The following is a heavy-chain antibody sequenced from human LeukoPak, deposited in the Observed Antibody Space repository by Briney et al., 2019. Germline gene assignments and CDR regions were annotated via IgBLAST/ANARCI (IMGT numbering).Heavy chain of an antibody. V-gene: IGHV3-48*03. CDR2: ISDVGGT. CDR3: ARENSGYDGGFDY. J-gene: IGHJ4*02. CDR1: GFTFSSYE. Sequence: GGSLRLSCAASGFTFSSYEMSWVRQAPGKGLEWVSYISDVGGTHYADSVKGRFTISRDSAKNSLFLQMNSLRAEDTAVYYCARENSGYDGGFDYWGQGTLVTVSS. D-gene: IGHD5-12*01.